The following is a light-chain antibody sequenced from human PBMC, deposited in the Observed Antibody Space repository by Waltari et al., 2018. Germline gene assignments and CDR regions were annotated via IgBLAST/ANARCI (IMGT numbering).Light chain of an antibody. Sequence: EIVLTQSPATLSLSPGERATLSCRASQNINNYLAWYQQKPGQALRLLISDASNRATGIPARFSGSGSGTDFTLTISSLEPEDFAVYYCQHRRNWPITFGQGTRLEIK. V-gene: IGKV3-11*01. CDR1: QNINNY. CDR3: QHRRNWPIT. CDR2: DAS. J-gene: IGKJ5*01.